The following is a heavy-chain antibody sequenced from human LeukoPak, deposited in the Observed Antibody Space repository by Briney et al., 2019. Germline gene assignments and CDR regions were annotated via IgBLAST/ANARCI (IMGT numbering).Heavy chain of an antibody. Sequence: GGSLRLSCTASGFTFGDYAMSWFRQAPGKGLEWVGFIRSKAYGGTTEYAASVKGRFTISRDDSKSIAYLQMNSLKTEDTAVYYRTSFLWLGELFPPFDYWGQGTLVTVSS. V-gene: IGHV3-49*03. J-gene: IGHJ4*02. D-gene: IGHD3-10*01. CDR2: IRSKAYGGTT. CDR1: GFTFGDYA. CDR3: TSFLWLGELFPPFDY.